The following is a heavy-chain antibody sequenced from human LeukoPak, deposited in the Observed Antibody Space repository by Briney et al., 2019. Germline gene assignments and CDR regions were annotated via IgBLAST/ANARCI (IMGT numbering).Heavy chain of an antibody. CDR1: GYTFTGYY. CDR2: INAGNGNT. J-gene: IGHJ4*02. Sequence: ASVKVSCKASGYTFTGYYMHWVRQAPGQRLEWMGWINAGNGNTKYSQKFQGRVTITRDTSASTAYMELSSLRSEDTAVYYCARSGSYYSFGYWGQGTLVTVSS. D-gene: IGHD1-26*01. V-gene: IGHV1-3*01. CDR3: ARSGSYYSFGY.